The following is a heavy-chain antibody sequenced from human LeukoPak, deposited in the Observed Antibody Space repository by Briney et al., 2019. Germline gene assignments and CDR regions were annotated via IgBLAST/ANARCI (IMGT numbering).Heavy chain of an antibody. CDR3: VWGSYPRSYFDY. CDR1: GGSISSGSYY. D-gene: IGHD3-16*01. V-gene: IGHV4-61*02. Sequence: SETLSLTCTVSGGSISSGSYYGSWIRQPAGKGLEWIGRIYTSGSTNYNPSLKSRVTISVHTSKNQFSLKLSSVTAADTAVYYCVWGSYPRSYFDYWGQGTLVTVSS. J-gene: IGHJ4*02. CDR2: IYTSGST.